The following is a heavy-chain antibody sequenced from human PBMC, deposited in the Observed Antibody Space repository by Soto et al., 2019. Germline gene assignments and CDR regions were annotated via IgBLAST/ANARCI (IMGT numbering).Heavy chain of an antibody. CDR1: GFTFSNAW. CDR3: AKDSRVGLAWFGEAPLEDYYYYYMDV. V-gene: IGHV3-15*01. CDR2: IKSKTDGGTT. D-gene: IGHD3-10*01. Sequence: PGGSLRLSCAASGFTFSNAWMSWVRQAPGKGLEWVGRIKSKTDGGTTDYAAPVKGRFTISRDDSKNTLYLQMNSLRAEDTAVYYCAKDSRVGLAWFGEAPLEDYYYYYMDVWGKGTTVTVSS. J-gene: IGHJ6*03.